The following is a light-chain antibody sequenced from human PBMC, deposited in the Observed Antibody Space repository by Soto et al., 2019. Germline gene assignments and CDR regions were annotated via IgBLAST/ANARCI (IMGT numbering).Light chain of an antibody. V-gene: IGLV2-14*03. Sequence: QSALTQPASVSGSPGQSIAISCTGASIDVGGYNYVSWYQQHPGKAPKLMIYDVASRPSGVSDRFSGSKSGNTASLTISGLQAEDEADYYCSSYTSSSSLYVFGTGTKVTV. CDR1: SIDVGGYNY. J-gene: IGLJ1*01. CDR3: SSYTSSSSLYV. CDR2: DVA.